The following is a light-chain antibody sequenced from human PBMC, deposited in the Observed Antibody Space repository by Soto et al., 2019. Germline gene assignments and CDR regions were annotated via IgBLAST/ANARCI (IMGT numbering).Light chain of an antibody. Sequence: QSALTQPASVSGSPGPSITLSCTGTSSDVGGYNYVSWYQQHPGKAPKLMIYEVSNRPSGVSNRFSGSKSGNTASLTISGRQAEDEADYYCNSYASSGTLVFGTGTKLTVL. CDR3: NSYASSGTLV. CDR2: EVS. V-gene: IGLV2-14*01. J-gene: IGLJ1*01. CDR1: SSDVGGYNY.